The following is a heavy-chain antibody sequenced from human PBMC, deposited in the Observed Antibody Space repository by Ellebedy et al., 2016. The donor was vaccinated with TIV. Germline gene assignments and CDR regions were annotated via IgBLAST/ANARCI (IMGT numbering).Heavy chain of an antibody. J-gene: IGHJ5*02. CDR1: GGSISSRDYF. D-gene: IGHD2-2*01. Sequence: SETLSLTXTVSGGSISSRDYFWGWIRQPPGKGLEWIGTIYYSGRTYYNSSLESRVTVSVDTSKNQFFLKLSSVTAADTAVYYCARVPGKCDSSTCSLYRWFDPWGQGTLVTVSS. CDR2: IYYSGRT. CDR3: ARVPGKCDSSTCSLYRWFDP. V-gene: IGHV4-39*07.